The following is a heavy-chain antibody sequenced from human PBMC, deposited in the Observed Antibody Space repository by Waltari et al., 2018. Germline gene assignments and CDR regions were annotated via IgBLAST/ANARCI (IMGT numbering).Heavy chain of an antibody. D-gene: IGHD6-13*01. CDR3: ARDEGIAAAGTRDWFDP. CDR2: IDTSGST. V-gene: IGHV4-4*07. Sequence: QVQLQESGPGLVKPSETLSLTCTVSGGSISSYYWSWIRQPAGKGLEWIGRIDTSGSTNDNPSLKSRVTMSVDTSKNQFSLKLSSVTAADTAVYYCARDEGIAAAGTRDWFDPWGQGTLVTVSS. J-gene: IGHJ5*02. CDR1: GGSISSYY.